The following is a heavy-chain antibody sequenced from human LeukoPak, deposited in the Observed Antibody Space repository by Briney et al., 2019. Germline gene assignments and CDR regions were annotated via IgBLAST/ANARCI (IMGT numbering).Heavy chain of an antibody. J-gene: IGHJ4*02. CDR2: ISYDGSDQ. Sequence: PGGSLRLSCAASGFTFSSYGIHWVRQAPGKGLERVAFISYDGSDQYYADSVKGRFTISRDNSKNTLYLQMNSLRAEDTAVYYCAKRRSPSNDLDYWGQGTLVIVSS. D-gene: IGHD3-3*01. CDR3: AKRRSPSNDLDY. V-gene: IGHV3-30*18. CDR1: GFTFSSYG.